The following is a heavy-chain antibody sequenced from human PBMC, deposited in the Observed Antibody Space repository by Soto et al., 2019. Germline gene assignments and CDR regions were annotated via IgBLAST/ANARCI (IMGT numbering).Heavy chain of an antibody. CDR1: GGSVSSGSYY. V-gene: IGHV4-61*01. CDR2: IYYSGGT. CDR3: ARGGGVTATFDY. D-gene: IGHD5-18*01. Sequence: KSAETLSLTCAVSGGSVSSGSYYWIWIRQPPGKGLEWIGYIYYSGGTNYNPSLKSRVTISVDTSKNQFSLKLSSVTAADTAVYYCARGGGVTATFDYWGQGTLVTVSS. J-gene: IGHJ4*02.